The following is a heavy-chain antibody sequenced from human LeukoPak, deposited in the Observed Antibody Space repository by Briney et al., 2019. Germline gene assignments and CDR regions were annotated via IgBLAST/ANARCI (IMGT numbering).Heavy chain of an antibody. V-gene: IGHV3-48*01. CDR3: GRLAYYYYSSGLDDFDI. D-gene: IGHD3-22*01. CDR2: ICYSGRDT. CDR1: GVTLTTYS. J-gene: IGHJ3*02. Sequence: GGSLRLSCAVSGVTLTTYSMNSVRQAPGKGPEWVSYICYSGRDTYYADSVKGRFTISRDNSKNTLYLKMNSLRAEDTAVYYCGRLAYYYYSSGLDDFDIWGQGTMVIVSS.